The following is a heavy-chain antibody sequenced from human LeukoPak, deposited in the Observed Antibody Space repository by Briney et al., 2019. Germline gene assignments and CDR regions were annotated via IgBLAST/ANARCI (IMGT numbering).Heavy chain of an antibody. J-gene: IGHJ4*02. V-gene: IGHV3-23*01. Sequence: GGSLRLSCAASGFTFSSYSMNWVRQAPGEGLKWVSAIIGSGLSTYYADSVKGRFTISRDNSKNTLYLQMNSLGAEDTAVYYCAKDLSPGPDWGQGTLVTVSS. CDR1: GFTFSSYS. CDR3: AKDLSPGPD. CDR2: IIGSGLST.